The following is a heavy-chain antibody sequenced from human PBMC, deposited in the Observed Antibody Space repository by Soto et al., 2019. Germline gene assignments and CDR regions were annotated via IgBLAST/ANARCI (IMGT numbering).Heavy chain of an antibody. CDR3: ARVNGSYRGHYYYGMDV. Sequence: SETLSLTCAVPGGSISSGGYSWSWIRQPPGKGLEWIGYIYHSGSTYYNPSLKSRVTISVDRSKNQFSLKLSSVTAADTAVYYCARVNGSYRGHYYYGMDVWGQGTTVTVSS. D-gene: IGHD1-26*01. J-gene: IGHJ6*02. V-gene: IGHV4-30-2*01. CDR2: IYHSGST. CDR1: GGSISSGGYS.